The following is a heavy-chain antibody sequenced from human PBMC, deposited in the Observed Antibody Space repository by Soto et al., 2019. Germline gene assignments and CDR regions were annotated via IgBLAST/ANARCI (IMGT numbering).Heavy chain of an antibody. CDR3: ARGLAVVTPGAFDI. CDR1: GGSISSYY. D-gene: IGHD2-15*01. J-gene: IGHJ3*02. Sequence: SETLSLTCTVSGGSISSYYWSWIRQPPGKGLGWIGYIYYSGSTNYNPSLKSRVTISVDPSKNQFSLKLSSVTAADTAVYYCARGLAVVTPGAFDIWGQGTMVTVSS. CDR2: IYYSGST. V-gene: IGHV4-59*01.